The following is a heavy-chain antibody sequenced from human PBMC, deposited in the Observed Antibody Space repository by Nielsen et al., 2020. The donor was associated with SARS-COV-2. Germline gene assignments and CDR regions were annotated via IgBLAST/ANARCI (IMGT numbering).Heavy chain of an antibody. CDR2: IDPSDSYT. J-gene: IGHJ6*02. CDR1: GYSFTSYW. Sequence: KVSCKGSGYSFTSYWISWVRQMPGKGLEWMGRIDPSDSYTNYSPSFQGHVTISADKSISTAYLQWSSLKASDTAMYYCARRDTETGGYYYGMDVWGQGTTVTVSS. V-gene: IGHV5-10-1*01. CDR3: ARRDTETGGYYYGMDV. D-gene: IGHD2-15*01.